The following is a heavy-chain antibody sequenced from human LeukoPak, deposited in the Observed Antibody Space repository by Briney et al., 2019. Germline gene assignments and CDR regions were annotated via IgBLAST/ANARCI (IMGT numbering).Heavy chain of an antibody. D-gene: IGHD3-22*01. V-gene: IGHV3-48*03. CDR2: ISSSGSTT. CDR3: ARNYYDSSA. J-gene: IGHJ5*02. CDR1: GFTFSSYE. Sequence: PGGSLRLSCAASGFTFSSYEMNWVRQAPGKGLEWVSYISSSGSTTYYADSVKGRFTISRDNAKNSLYLQMNSLRAEDTAVYYCARNYYDSSAWGQGTLVTVSS.